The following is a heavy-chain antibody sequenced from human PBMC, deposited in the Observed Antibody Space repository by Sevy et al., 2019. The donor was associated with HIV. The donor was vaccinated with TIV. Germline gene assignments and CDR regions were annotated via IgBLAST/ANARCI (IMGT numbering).Heavy chain of an antibody. Sequence: ASVKVSCKASGYTFTSYYMHWVRQAPGQGLEWMGIINPSGGSTSYAQKFQGRVTMTRDTSTSTVYMELSSLRSEDTAVYYCASDLDGGIDKNYYDSSGYEGYFQHWGQGTLVTVSS. CDR3: ASDLDGGIDKNYYDSSGYEGYFQH. CDR2: INPSGGST. CDR1: GYTFTSYY. D-gene: IGHD3-22*01. J-gene: IGHJ1*01. V-gene: IGHV1-46*01.